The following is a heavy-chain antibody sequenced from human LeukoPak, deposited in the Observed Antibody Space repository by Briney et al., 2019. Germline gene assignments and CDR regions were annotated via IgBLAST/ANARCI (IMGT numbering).Heavy chain of an antibody. CDR2: IIPIFGTA. CDR3: ARGRILLLGWYYDSGGYYLFNY. Sequence: ASVKVSCKASGGTFSSYAISWVRQAPGQGLEWMGGIIPIFGTANYAQKFQGRVTITADESTSTAYMELSSLRSEDTAVYYCARGRILLLGWYYDSGGYYLFNYWGQGTLVTVSS. D-gene: IGHD3-22*01. CDR1: GGTFSSYA. J-gene: IGHJ4*02. V-gene: IGHV1-69*01.